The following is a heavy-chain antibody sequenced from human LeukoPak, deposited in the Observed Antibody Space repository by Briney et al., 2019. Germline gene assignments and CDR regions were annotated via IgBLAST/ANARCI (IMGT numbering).Heavy chain of an antibody. Sequence: GGSLRLSCAASGFTFSSYAMSWVRQAPGKGLEWVSAISGSGGSTYYADSVKGRFTISRDKSKNRLHLQMNSLRAEDTAVYYCATYSSGRRGYYFDSWGQGTLVTVSS. V-gene: IGHV3-23*01. D-gene: IGHD6-19*01. CDR1: GFTFSSYA. CDR3: ATYSSGRRGYYFDS. J-gene: IGHJ4*02. CDR2: ISGSGGST.